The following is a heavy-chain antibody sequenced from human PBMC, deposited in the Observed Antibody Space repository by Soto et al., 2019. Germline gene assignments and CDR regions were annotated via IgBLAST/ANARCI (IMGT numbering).Heavy chain of an antibody. CDR2: ISSNGVGT. Sequence: EVQLAESGGGLAQPGGSLRLSCAASGFTLSGYAMDWVRQAPGKGLEYVSGISSNGVGTYYTNSVQGRFTISRDNSKNTVYLQMGSLRPEDMAXYYCARRARPDFYYMDVWGKGTTVTVSS. CDR1: GFTLSGYA. D-gene: IGHD6-6*01. J-gene: IGHJ6*03. V-gene: IGHV3-64*01. CDR3: ARRARPDFYYMDV.